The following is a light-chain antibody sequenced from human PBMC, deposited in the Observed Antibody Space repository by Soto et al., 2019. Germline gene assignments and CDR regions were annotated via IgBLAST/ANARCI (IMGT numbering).Light chain of an antibody. CDR3: CSYVGSDTYLV. CDR2: EGS. CDR1: GSDVGGYIL. Sequence: QSALTQPASVSGSPGQSITLSCTGTGSDVGGYILVSWYQQHPGKAPKLMVYEGSKRPSGVSNRFSGSKSGNMASLTISGLQAEDEADYYCCSYVGSDTYLVFGGGTKLTVL. J-gene: IGLJ2*01. V-gene: IGLV2-23*01.